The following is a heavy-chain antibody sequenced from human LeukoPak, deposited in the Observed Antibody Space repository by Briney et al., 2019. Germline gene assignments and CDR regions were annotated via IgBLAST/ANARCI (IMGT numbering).Heavy chain of an antibody. CDR2: IYTSGST. D-gene: IGHD6-13*01. CDR1: GGSISSGSYH. CDR3: ARGRRRAAAGTLYYYYMGV. J-gene: IGHJ6*03. V-gene: IGHV4-61*02. Sequence: SETLSLTCTVSGGSISSGSYHWSWIRQPAGKGLEWIGRIYTSGSTNYNPSLKSRVTISVDTSKNQFSLKLSSVTAADTAVYYCARGRRRAAAGTLYYYYMGVWGKGTTVTISS.